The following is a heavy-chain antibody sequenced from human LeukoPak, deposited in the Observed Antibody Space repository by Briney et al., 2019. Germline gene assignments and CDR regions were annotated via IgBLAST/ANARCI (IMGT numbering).Heavy chain of an antibody. V-gene: IGHV1-69*05. J-gene: IGHJ5*02. D-gene: IGHD5-12*01. CDR2: IIPIFGTA. CDR3: ARYSGYGGWFDP. Sequence: SVKVSCKASGGTFSSYAISWVRQAPGQGLEWMGGIIPIFGTANYAQKFQGRVTITTDESTSTAYMELSSLRSEDTAVYYCARYSGYGGWFDPWGQGTLVTVSS. CDR1: GGTFSSYA.